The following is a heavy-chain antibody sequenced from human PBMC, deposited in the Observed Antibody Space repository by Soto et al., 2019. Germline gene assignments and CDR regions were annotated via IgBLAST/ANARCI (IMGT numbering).Heavy chain of an antibody. CDR1: GYTFTSYG. D-gene: IGHD1-26*01. Sequence: QVQLVQSGAEVKKPGASVKVSCKASGYTFTSYGISWVRQAPGQGLEWMGWISAYNGNTNYAQKLQGRVTMTTDTSXXTAYMELRSLRSDDTAVYYCARVCAGGSRKNLFDYWGQGTLVTVSS. J-gene: IGHJ4*02. V-gene: IGHV1-18*01. CDR3: ARVCAGGSRKNLFDY. CDR2: ISAYNGNT.